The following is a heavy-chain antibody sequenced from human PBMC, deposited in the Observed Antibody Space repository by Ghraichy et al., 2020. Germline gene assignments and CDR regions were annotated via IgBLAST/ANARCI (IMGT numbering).Heavy chain of an antibody. V-gene: IGHV4-39*01. CDR1: GGSVSTSTYY. J-gene: IGHJ4*02. CDR2: IYYSGST. D-gene: IGHD1-1*01. CDR3: ARQGQLADFDY. Sequence: SETLSLTCTVSGGSVSTSTYYWGWIRQPTGKGLEWIGNIYYSGSTSYNPSLKSRVSISVDTSKNQFSLRLSSVTAADTAVYYCARQGQLADFDYWGQGTLVTGAS.